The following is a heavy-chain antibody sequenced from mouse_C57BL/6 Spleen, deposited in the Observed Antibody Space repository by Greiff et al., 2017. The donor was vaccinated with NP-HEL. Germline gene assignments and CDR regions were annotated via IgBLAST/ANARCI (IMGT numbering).Heavy chain of an antibody. CDR2: INPNNGGT. D-gene: IGHD1-1*02. CDR3: ARRWALYYAMDY. CDR1: GYTFTDYY. Sequence: VQLQQSGPELVKPGASVKISCKASGYTFTDYYMNWVKQSHGKSLEWIGDINPNNGGTSYNQKFKGKATLTVDKYSSTAYMELRSLTSEDSAVYYCARRWALYYAMDYWGQGTSVTVSS. J-gene: IGHJ4*01. V-gene: IGHV1-26*01.